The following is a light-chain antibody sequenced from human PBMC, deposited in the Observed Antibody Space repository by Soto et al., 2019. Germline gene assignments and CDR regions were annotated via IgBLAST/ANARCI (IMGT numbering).Light chain of an antibody. V-gene: IGKV3-15*01. J-gene: IGKJ2*01. CDR2: GAS. Sequence: EIVMTQSPATLSVSPGERATLSCRASQSVSSNLAWYQQKPGQAPRPLIYGASTRATGIPARFSGSGSGTEFTLTISSLQSEDFAVYYCQHYNNWPMYTFAQGTKLEIK. CDR3: QHYNNWPMYT. CDR1: QSVSSN.